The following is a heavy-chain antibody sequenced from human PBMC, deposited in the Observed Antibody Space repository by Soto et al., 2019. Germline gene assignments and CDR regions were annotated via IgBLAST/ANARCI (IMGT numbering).Heavy chain of an antibody. CDR1: APTFSIQS. D-gene: IGHD5-12*01. J-gene: IGHJ6*02. CDR2: HRGSGSST. Sequence: GECLAPSWETSAPTFSIQSMSCVRPAHGEWLTSVSAHRGSGSSTYSADYVKGRVTMSRNNPKTTQYLQMNCLRADDKRVYNCAKYIRLRRRAVDDYGFDVWGQGTMVTVSS. CDR3: AKYIRLRRRAVDDYGFDV. V-gene: IGHV3-23*01.